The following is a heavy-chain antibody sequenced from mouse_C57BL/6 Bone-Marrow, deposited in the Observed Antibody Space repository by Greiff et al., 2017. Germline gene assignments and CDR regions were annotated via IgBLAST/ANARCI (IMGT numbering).Heavy chain of an antibody. V-gene: IGHV5-6*01. CDR2: ISSGGSYT. CDR3: ARQTLLRSLDY. Sequence: EVKLMESGGDLVKPGGSLKLSCAASGFTFSSYGMSWVRQTPDKRLEWVATISSGGSYTYYPDSVKGRFTISRDNAKNTLYLQMSSLKSEDTAMYYCARQTLLRSLDYWGQGTTLTVSS. J-gene: IGHJ2*01. D-gene: IGHD1-1*01. CDR1: GFTFSSYG.